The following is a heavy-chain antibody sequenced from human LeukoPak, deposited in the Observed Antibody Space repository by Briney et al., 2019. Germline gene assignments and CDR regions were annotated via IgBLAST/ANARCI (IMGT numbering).Heavy chain of an antibody. CDR2: IYYSGST. J-gene: IGHJ5*02. CDR3: ARIRVVAAT. V-gene: IGHV4-39*01. CDR1: GGSISSSSYY. D-gene: IGHD2-15*01. Sequence: SETLSLTCTVSGGSISSSSYYWGWIRQPPGKGLEWIGSIYYSGSTYYNPYLKSRVTISVDTSKNQFSLKLSSVTAADTAVYYCARIRVVAATWGQGTLVTVSS.